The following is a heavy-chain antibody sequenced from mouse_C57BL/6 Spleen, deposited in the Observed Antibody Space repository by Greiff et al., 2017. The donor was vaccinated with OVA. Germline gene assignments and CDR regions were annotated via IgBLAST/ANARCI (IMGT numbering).Heavy chain of an antibody. D-gene: IGHD1-1*01. CDR2: IRLKSDNYAT. V-gene: IGHV6-3*01. J-gene: IGHJ1*03. Sequence: EVHLVESGGGLVQPGGSMKLSCVASGFTFSNYWMNWVRQSPEKGLEWVAQIRLKSDNYATHYAESVKGRFTISRDDSKSSVYLQMNNLRAEDTGIYYCTGPSTVVAPHWYFDVWGTGTTVTVSS. CDR1: GFTFSNYW. CDR3: TGPSTVVAPHWYFDV.